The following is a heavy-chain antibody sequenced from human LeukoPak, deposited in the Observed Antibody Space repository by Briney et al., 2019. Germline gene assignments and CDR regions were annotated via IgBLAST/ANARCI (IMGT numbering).Heavy chain of an antibody. CDR2: VYYNGGT. D-gene: IGHD3-10*01. Sequence: SKTLSLTCTVSGGSINRSLYYWGWIRQPPGKGLEWVGSVYYNGGTKYSPSLKSRVFVSVDTSRNQFSLNLGSVTAADTAVYYCARLSGGSLSRPLWFGEEEDSDDSFDIWGQGTMVTVSS. V-gene: IGHV4-39*01. J-gene: IGHJ3*02. CDR3: ARLSGGSLSRPLWFGEEEDSDDSFDI. CDR1: GGSINRSLYY.